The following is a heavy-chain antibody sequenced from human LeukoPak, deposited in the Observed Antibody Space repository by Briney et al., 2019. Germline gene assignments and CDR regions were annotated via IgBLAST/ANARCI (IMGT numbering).Heavy chain of an antibody. D-gene: IGHD3-22*01. Sequence: PGGSLRLSCAASGFAFSDYEMNWVRQAPGKGLEWVAYISSASSTRYYADSMKGRITVSRDNGKSSLYLQMNSLRAEDTALYYWAREMRDSSGYYLAHWGQGTLVTVSS. CDR1: GFAFSDYE. CDR3: AREMRDSSGYYLAH. V-gene: IGHV3-48*03. CDR2: ISSASSTR. J-gene: IGHJ4*02.